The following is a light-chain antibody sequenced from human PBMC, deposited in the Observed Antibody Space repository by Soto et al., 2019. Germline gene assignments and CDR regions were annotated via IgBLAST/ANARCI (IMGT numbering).Light chain of an antibody. CDR2: GAS. CDR3: QRYDSPPWT. J-gene: IGKJ1*01. V-gene: IGKV3-20*01. Sequence: EIVLTQSPGTLSLSPGERATLSCRASQSVSSSFLAWYQQKPGQAPRLLIYGASSRATGIPDRFSGSGSGTDFTFTISRREPEDLAVYYCQRYDSPPWTCGKGTKVEIK. CDR1: QSVSSSF.